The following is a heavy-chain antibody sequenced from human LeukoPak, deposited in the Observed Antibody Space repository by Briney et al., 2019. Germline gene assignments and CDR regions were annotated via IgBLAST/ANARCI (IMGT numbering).Heavy chain of an antibody. J-gene: IGHJ5*02. V-gene: IGHV1-46*01. CDR3: AALYSNYVP. Sequence: ASVKVSCKASGYTFTRYYMNWVRQAPGQGLEWMGIINPSGGSTNYAQKFQGRVTMTRDTSTSTIYMEVSSLRSEDTAVYYCAALYSNYVPWGQGTLVTVSS. CDR1: GYTFTRYY. D-gene: IGHD4-11*01. CDR2: INPSGGST.